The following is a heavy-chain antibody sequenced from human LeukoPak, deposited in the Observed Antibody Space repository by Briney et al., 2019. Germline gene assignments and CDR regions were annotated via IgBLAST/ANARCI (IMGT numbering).Heavy chain of an antibody. CDR1: GFTFNTYG. CDR2: ISYDGTKT. CDR3: VRDRPPSRTYPIFDY. V-gene: IGHV3-30*03. J-gene: IGHJ4*02. D-gene: IGHD2-2*01. Sequence: GRSLRLSCEVSGFTFNTYGIHWVRQTPGKGLQWVALISYDGTKTWYTDSVKGRFTISRDNAKNSLYLQMNSLRVDDTAVYYCVRDRPPSRTYPIFDYWGQGTLVTVSS.